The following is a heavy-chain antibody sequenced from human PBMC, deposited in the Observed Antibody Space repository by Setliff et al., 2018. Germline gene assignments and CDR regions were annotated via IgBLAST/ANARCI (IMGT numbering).Heavy chain of an antibody. Sequence: GASVKVSCKVSGYIVTELSRHWVRQAPGKGLQWMGAFHAGDGKAIYAETFQGRVTMTEDTSTDTAYMELSSLRSEDTAVYYCATMRWLQSGTFDIWGQGTMVTVSS. J-gene: IGHJ3*02. CDR2: FHAGDGKA. D-gene: IGHD5-12*01. CDR1: GYIVTELS. CDR3: ATMRWLQSGTFDI. V-gene: IGHV1-24*01.